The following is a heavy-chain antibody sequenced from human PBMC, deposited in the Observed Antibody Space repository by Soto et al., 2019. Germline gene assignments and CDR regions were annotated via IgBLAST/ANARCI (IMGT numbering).Heavy chain of an antibody. V-gene: IGHV1-69*15. CDR1: GGTFSNYA. CDR2: IIPIFGKT. D-gene: IGHD6-13*01. Sequence: QVQLVQSGAELKKPGSSVKVSCQASGGTFSNYAISWVRQAPGQGLEWMGKIIPIFGKTNYAQNFRGRVTITADEYTTTADMELSSLRSDDTALYYCARELPPAPGSFREDALDIWGQGTMITVSS. J-gene: IGHJ3*02. CDR3: ARELPPAPGSFREDALDI.